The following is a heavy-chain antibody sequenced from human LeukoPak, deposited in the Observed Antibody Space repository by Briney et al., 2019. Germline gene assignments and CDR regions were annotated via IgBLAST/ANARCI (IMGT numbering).Heavy chain of an antibody. CDR1: GGSFSSYY. V-gene: IGHV4-59*01. D-gene: IGHD1-26*01. CDR3: ARGSGGASLVGHYYYYYGMDV. J-gene: IGHJ6*02. CDR2: IYYSGST. Sequence: PSETLSLTCTVSGGSFSSYYWSWIRQPPGKGLEWIGYIYYSGSTKYNPSLKSRGTISVDTSKNQFSLKRSSVTAADTAVYYCARGSGGASLVGHYYYYYGMDVWGQGTTVTVSS.